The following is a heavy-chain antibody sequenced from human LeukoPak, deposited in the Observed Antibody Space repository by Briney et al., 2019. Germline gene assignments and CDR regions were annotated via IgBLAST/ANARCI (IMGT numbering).Heavy chain of an antibody. J-gene: IGHJ4*02. D-gene: IGHD7-27*01. Sequence: SETLSLTCAVYGGSFSGYYWSWIRQPPGKGLEWIGEINHSGSTNYNPSLKSRVAISVDTSKNQFSLKLSSVTAADTAVYYCARAPGDLPFDYWGQGTLVTVSS. CDR3: ARAPGDLPFDY. CDR2: INHSGST. CDR1: GGSFSGYY. V-gene: IGHV4-34*01.